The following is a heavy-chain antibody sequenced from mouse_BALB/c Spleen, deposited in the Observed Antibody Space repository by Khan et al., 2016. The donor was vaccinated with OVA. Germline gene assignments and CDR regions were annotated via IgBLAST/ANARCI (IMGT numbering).Heavy chain of an antibody. CDR1: GYTFTSYT. CDR3: VRDGAYHRNDGWFAY. V-gene: IGHV1-4*01. J-gene: IGHJ3*01. CDR2: INPSNGYT. D-gene: IGHD2-14*01. Sequence: QVQLQQSGAELARPGASVKMSCKASGYTFTSYTIHWIKLRPGQGLEWIGYINPSNGYTNSNQKFKDKATSTADKSSTTAYMELSSLTSDAPAFYSCVRDGAYHRNDGWFAYWGQGTLVTVSA.